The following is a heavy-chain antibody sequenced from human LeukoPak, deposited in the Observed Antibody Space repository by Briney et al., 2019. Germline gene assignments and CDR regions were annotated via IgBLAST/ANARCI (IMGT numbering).Heavy chain of an antibody. Sequence: SVKVSCKASGYTFSSFAISWLRQAPGEGLEWMGGFIPICGAATYAQKFQARVRITSDESTFTSYMDLSSLKSEDTAVYYCARDRFGGIAEVGVMGWNWFEPWGQGTLVTVSS. CDR3: ARDRFGGIAEVGVMGWNWFEP. CDR2: FIPICGAA. J-gene: IGHJ5*02. CDR1: GYTFSSFA. V-gene: IGHV1-69*13. D-gene: IGHD6-13*01.